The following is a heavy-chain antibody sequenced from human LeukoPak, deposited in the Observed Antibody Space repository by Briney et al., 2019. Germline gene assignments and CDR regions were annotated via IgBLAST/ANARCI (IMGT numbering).Heavy chain of an antibody. CDR1: GFTFSSYW. D-gene: IGHD6-19*01. V-gene: IGHV3-7*01. CDR2: IKQHGSAK. Sequence: GGSLRLSCAASGFTFSSYWMSWVGQAPGKGLEWVANIKQHGSAKHYADSVKGRFTISRDNAKNSLYLQMNSLRAEDTAVYYCARGDFQGSSGWYWDYFDYWGQGTLVTVSS. CDR3: ARGDFQGSSGWYWDYFDY. J-gene: IGHJ4*02.